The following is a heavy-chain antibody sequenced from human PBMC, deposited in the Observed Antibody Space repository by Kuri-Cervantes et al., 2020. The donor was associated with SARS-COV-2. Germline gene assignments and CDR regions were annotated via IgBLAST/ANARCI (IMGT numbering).Heavy chain of an antibody. V-gene: IGHV1-18*01. J-gene: IGHJ6*03. CDR1: GYTFTSYG. CDR2: ISAYNGNT. D-gene: IGHD2-2*01. CDR3: ASGGFEYCSSTSCYLNYYYYYYYMDV. Sequence: ASVKVSCKASGYTFTSYGISWVRQAPGQGLEWMGWISAYNGNTNYAQKLQGRVTITADKSTSTAYMELSSLRSEDTAVYYCASGGFEYCSSTSCYLNYYYYYYYMDVWGKGTTVTVSS.